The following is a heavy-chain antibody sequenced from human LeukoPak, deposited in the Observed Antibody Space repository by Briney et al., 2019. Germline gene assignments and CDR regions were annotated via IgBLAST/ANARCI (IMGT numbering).Heavy chain of an antibody. Sequence: GASVKVSCKASGYTFTGYYMHWVRQAPGQGLEWMGWINPNSGGTNYAQKFQGRVTMTRNTSISTAYMELSSLRSEDTAVYYCARPSDGWFGEQFGGMDVWGQGTTVTVSS. D-gene: IGHD3-10*01. CDR3: ARPSDGWFGEQFGGMDV. CDR2: INPNSGGT. J-gene: IGHJ6*02. V-gene: IGHV1-2*02. CDR1: GYTFTGYY.